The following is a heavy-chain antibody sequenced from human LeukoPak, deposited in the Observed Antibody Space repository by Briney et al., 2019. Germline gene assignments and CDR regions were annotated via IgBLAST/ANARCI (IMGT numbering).Heavy chain of an antibody. J-gene: IGHJ4*02. V-gene: IGHV1-2*02. CDR3: ATERPYDFWSGYDY. Sequence: ASVKVSCKASAYTFTGYYMHWVRQAPGQGLEWMGWINPNTGGTNYAQNFQGRVTMTRDTSISTAYMELSRLRSDDTAVYYCATERPYDFWSGYDYWGQGTLVTVSS. CDR2: INPNTGGT. CDR1: AYTFTGYY. D-gene: IGHD3-3*01.